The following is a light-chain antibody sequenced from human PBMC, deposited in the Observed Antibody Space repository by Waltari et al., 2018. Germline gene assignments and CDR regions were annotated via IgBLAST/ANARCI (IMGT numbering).Light chain of an antibody. CDR2: KAF. V-gene: IGKV1-12*01. J-gene: IGKJ2*03. CDR1: HSISSW. CDR3: LQYSSSPYS. Sequence: DIQLTQSPSSLSASVGDTVPITCRSSHSISSWLAWYQQKPGKAPKLLIYKAFSLQSGVPSRFSGSGSGTDFTLTISSLQPEDFATYFCLQYSSSPYSFGQGTKVDIK.